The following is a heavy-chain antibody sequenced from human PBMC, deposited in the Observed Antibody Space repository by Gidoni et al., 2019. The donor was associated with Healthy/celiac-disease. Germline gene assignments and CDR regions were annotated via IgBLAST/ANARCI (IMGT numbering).Heavy chain of an antibody. CDR3: ARGGIAVVGHPYYYYGMDV. CDR2: IWYDGSNK. D-gene: IGHD6-19*01. Sequence: WVRQAPGKGLEWVAVIWYDGSNKYYADSVKGRFTISRDNSKNTLYLQMNSLRAEDTAVYYCARGGIAVVGHPYYYYGMDVWGQGTTVTVSS. V-gene: IGHV3-33*01. J-gene: IGHJ6*02.